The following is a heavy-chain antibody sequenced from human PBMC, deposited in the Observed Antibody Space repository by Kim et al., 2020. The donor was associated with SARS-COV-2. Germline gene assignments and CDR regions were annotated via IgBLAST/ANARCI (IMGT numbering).Heavy chain of an antibody. CDR1: GFTFSSYE. V-gene: IGHV3-48*03. D-gene: IGHD3-9*01. CDR3: ARSTLWDYDILTGYYNPNDY. Sequence: GGSLRLSCAASGFTFSSYEMNWVRQAPGKGLEWVSYISSRGSIIYYADSVKGRFTISRDNAKNSLYLQMNSLRAEDTAVYYCARSTLWDYDILTGYYNPNDYWGQGTLVTVSS. CDR2: ISSRGSII. J-gene: IGHJ4*02.